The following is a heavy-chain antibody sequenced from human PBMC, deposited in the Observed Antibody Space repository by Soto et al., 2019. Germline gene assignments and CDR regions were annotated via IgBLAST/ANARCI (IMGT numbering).Heavy chain of an antibody. CDR1: GFTFSSYG. Sequence: QVQLVESGGGVVQPGRSLRLSCAASGFTFSSYGMHWVRQAPGKGLEWVAVIWYDGSNKYYADSVKGRFTISRDNSKNTLYLQMNSLRAEDTAVYYCASPDYYGSGRSSLDYYYGMDVWGQGTTVTVSS. J-gene: IGHJ6*02. V-gene: IGHV3-33*01. D-gene: IGHD3-10*01. CDR2: IWYDGSNK. CDR3: ASPDYYGSGRSSLDYYYGMDV.